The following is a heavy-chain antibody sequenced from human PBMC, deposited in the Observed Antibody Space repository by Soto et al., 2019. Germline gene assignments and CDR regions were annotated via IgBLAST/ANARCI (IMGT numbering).Heavy chain of an antibody. CDR1: GYSFTSYW. V-gene: IGHV5-51*01. D-gene: IGHD6-19*01. CDR2: IYPADSDT. Sequence: GESLKISCQGSGYSFTSYWIGWVRQMPGKGLEWMGIIYPADSDTRYSPSFQGQVTISADKSISTAYLQWSSLQASDTAMYYCARVAKPGGWVHYFGYWGQGTLVPVSS. J-gene: IGHJ4*02. CDR3: ARVAKPGGWVHYFGY.